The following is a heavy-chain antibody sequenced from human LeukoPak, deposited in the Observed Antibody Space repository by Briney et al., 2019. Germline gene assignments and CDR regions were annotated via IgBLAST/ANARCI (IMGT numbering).Heavy chain of an antibody. V-gene: IGHV4-34*01. D-gene: IGHD6-13*01. CDR1: CGSFSGYY. Sequence: SETLSLTCAVYCGSFSGYYWSWIRQPPGKGLEWIGEINHSGSTNYNPSLKSRVTISVDTSKNQFSLKLSFVTAADTAVYYCTRASGLAAEDYWSQGTLVTVTA. CDR3: TRASGLAAEDY. J-gene: IGHJ4*02. CDR2: INHSGST.